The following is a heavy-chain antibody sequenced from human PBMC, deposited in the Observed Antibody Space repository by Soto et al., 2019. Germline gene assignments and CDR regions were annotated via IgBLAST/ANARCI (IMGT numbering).Heavy chain of an antibody. V-gene: IGHV1-3*01. CDR3: ARALPTFWSGYYSIPNAFDI. D-gene: IGHD3-3*01. Sequence: ASVKVSCKASGYTFTSYAMHWVRQAPGQRLEWMGWINAGNGNTKYSQKFQGRVTITRDTSASTAYMELSSLRSEDTAVYYCARALPTFWSGYYSIPNAFDIWGQGTMVTVSS. CDR1: GYTFTSYA. J-gene: IGHJ3*02. CDR2: INAGNGNT.